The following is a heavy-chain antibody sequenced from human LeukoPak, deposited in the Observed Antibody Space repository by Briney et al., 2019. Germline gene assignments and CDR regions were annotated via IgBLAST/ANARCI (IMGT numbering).Heavy chain of an antibody. CDR2: IIPIFGTA. V-gene: IGHV1-69*13. D-gene: IGHD3-9*01. Sequence: ASVKVSCKASGGTFSSYAISWVRQAPGQGLEWMGGIIPIFGTANYAQKFQGRVTITADESTSTAYMELSSLRSEDTAVYYCARALLRYFAPNYYYYYMDVWGKGTTVTVSS. CDR3: ARALLRYFAPNYYYYYMDV. J-gene: IGHJ6*03. CDR1: GGTFSSYA.